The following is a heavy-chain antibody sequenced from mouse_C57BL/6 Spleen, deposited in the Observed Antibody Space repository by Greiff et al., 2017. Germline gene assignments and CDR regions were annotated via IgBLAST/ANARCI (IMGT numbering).Heavy chain of an antibody. J-gene: IGHJ3*01. D-gene: IGHD2-4*01. CDR3: ARDYDYDERTWFAY. CDR2: INPNNGGT. V-gene: IGHV1-22*01. Sequence: EVHLVESGPELVKPGASVKMSCKASGYTFTDYNMHWVKQSHGKSLEWIGYINPNNGGTSYNQKFKGKATLTVNKSSSTAYMELRSLTSEDSAVYYCARDYDYDERTWFAYWGQGTLVTVSA. CDR1: GYTFTDYN.